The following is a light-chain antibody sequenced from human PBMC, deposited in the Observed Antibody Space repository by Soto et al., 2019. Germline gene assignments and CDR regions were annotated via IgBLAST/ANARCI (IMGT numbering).Light chain of an antibody. V-gene: IGKV3-20*01. CDR2: GAS. CDR3: QQYGRSPWT. Sequence: VWAQSPGTLFLSPGDRATLSCWASQSVTNNYLAWYQQKPSQAPRLLIFGASSRAAGIPDRFRGSGSGTDVTLAIGRLGPEDFAVYYCQQYGRSPWTFGQGTKVDIK. CDR1: QSVTNNY. J-gene: IGKJ1*01.